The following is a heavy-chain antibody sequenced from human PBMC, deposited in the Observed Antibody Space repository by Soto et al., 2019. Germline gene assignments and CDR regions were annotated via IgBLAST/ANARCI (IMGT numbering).Heavy chain of an antibody. Sequence: TLSLTCPVSGGSISSGGYYWSWLRQHPGKGLEWIGYIYYSGSTYYNPSLKSRVTISVDTSKNQFSLKLSSVTAADTAVYYCARWYLSTPNKYNWFDPWGQGTLVTVSS. CDR2: IYYSGST. CDR1: GGSISSGGYY. CDR3: ARWYLSTPNKYNWFDP. V-gene: IGHV4-31*03. J-gene: IGHJ5*02. D-gene: IGHD1-20*01.